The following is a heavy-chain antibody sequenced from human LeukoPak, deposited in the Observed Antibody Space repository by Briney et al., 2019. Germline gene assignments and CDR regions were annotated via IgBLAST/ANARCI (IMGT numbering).Heavy chain of an antibody. V-gene: IGHV3-30*02. J-gene: IGHJ6*03. CDR2: IRYDGSSK. CDR3: TASPGYCSSTSCYTRYYYYMDV. Sequence: GGSLRLSCAASGFAFSSYWMSWVRQAPGKGLEWVAFIRYDGSSKYYADSVKGRFTISRDNAKNSLYLQMNSLRAEDTAVYYCTASPGYCSSTSCYTRYYYYMDVWGKGTTVTVSS. CDR1: GFAFSSYW. D-gene: IGHD2-2*02.